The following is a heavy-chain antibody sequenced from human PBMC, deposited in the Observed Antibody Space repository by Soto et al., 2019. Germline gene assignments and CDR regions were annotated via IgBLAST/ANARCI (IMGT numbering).Heavy chain of an antibody. CDR3: ARQGGSSWYREVFDY. D-gene: IGHD6-13*01. CDR2: TSYDGSDR. V-gene: IGHV3-30-3*01. J-gene: IGHJ4*02. Sequence: PGGSLRLSCAASGFIFRSYALHWVRQAPGKGLEWVAVTSYDGSDRYYADSVKGRFTISRDNSKNTLYLQMNSLRAEDTALYYCARQGGSSWYREVFDYWGQGTRVTVS. CDR1: GFIFRSYA.